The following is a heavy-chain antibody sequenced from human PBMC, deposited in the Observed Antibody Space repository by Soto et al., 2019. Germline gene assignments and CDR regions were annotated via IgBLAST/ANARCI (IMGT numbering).Heavy chain of an antibody. Sequence: SETLSLTCTVSGGSISSSSYYWGWIRQPPGKGLEWIGSIYYSGSTYYNPSLKSRVTISVDTSKNQFSLKLSSVTAADTAVYYFARRLYYDSSGCGGGGMDVWGKGTTVTVSS. CDR2: IYYSGST. CDR1: GGSISSSSYY. D-gene: IGHD3-22*01. J-gene: IGHJ6*04. V-gene: IGHV4-39*01. CDR3: ARRLYYDSSGCGGGGMDV.